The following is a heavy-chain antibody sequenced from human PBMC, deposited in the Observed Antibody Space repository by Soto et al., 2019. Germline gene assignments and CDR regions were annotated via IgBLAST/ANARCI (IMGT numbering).Heavy chain of an antibody. Sequence: PSETLSLTCTVSGGSISSSTYYWGWIRQPPGKGLEWIGSIYYTGNTYYNPSLKSRVTISVDTSKSQFSLKLSSVTAADTAVYTCARFVRSGYCAYTTCPLRFFDYWGQETLVTVSS. J-gene: IGHJ4*02. V-gene: IGHV4-39*01. D-gene: IGHD2-2*03. CDR2: IYYTGNT. CDR3: ARFVRSGYCAYTTCPLRFFDY. CDR1: GGSISSSTYY.